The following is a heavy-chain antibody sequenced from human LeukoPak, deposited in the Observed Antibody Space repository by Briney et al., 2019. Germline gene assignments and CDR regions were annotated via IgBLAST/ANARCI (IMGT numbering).Heavy chain of an antibody. V-gene: IGHV4-39*01. CDR2: FYYSGST. D-gene: IGHD1-1*01. Sequence: SETLSLTCTAVSGGSISSSSYYWGWIRQPPGKGLEWIGSFYYSGSTYYNPSLKSRVTISADTSKNQFSLKLSSVTAADTAVYYCARLWRAAIDYGGQGILVTVSS. CDR1: GGSISSSSYY. CDR3: ARLWRAAIDY. J-gene: IGHJ4*02.